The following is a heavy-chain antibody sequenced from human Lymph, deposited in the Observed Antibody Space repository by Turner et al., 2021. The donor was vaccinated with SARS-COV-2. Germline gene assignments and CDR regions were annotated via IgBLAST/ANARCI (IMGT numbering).Heavy chain of an antibody. Sequence: QVQLVQSGAEVKKPGSSEKVSCKASGGTFSSYAINWVRQAPGQGLEWMGGIIPILRIATYAQKFQGRVTITADKSTSTAYMELSSLRSEDTAVFYGARVVGGFGELGYYYYYGMDVWGQGTTVTVSS. CDR3: ARVVGGFGELGYYYYYGMDV. J-gene: IGHJ6*02. CDR1: GGTFSSYA. V-gene: IGHV1-69*10. CDR2: IIPILRIA. D-gene: IGHD3-10*01.